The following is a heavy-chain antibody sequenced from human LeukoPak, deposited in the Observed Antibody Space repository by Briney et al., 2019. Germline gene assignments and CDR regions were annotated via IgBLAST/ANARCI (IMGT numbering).Heavy chain of an antibody. V-gene: IGHV3-20*03. D-gene: IGHD6-19*01. CDR2: INWNGGST. J-gene: IGHJ4*02. Sequence: GGSLRLSPAPSGFRLDDHGMSCVPQAPREGLERVSGINWNGGSTGYGDSVKGRFTISRDNAKNSLYLQMNSLRGEDTALYFCAGGDRNGWYFDYWGQGILVTVSS. CDR1: GFRLDDHG. CDR3: AGGDRNGWYFDY.